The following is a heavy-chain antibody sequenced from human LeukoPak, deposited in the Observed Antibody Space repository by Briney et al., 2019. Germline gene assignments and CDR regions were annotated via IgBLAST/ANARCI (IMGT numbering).Heavy chain of an antibody. CDR1: GGSFSGYY. CDR3: ARVGYGDYSWFDP. CDR2: INHSGST. D-gene: IGHD4-17*01. Sequence: SETLSLTCAVYGGSFSGYYWSWIRQPPGKGLEWIGEINHSGSTNHNPSLKSRVTISVDTSRNQFSLKLSSVTAADTAVYYCARVGYGDYSWFDPWGQGTLVTVSS. V-gene: IGHV4-34*01. J-gene: IGHJ5*02.